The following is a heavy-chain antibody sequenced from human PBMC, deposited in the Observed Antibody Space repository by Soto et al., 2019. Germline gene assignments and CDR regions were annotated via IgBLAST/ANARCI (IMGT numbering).Heavy chain of an antibody. D-gene: IGHD5-12*01. CDR3: ARGAPDIVAPDKLPDGMDV. V-gene: IGHV1-18*04. CDR2: ISAYNGKV. Sequence: QVQLVQSGAEVKKPGASVKVSCKASGYDFTLYGMSWVRQAPGQGLEWMGWISAYNGKVESAERFQGRLTMTIDPSTSTVYMELRSLRVDDTAVYYCARGAPDIVAPDKLPDGMDVWGQGTAVTVSS. J-gene: IGHJ6*02. CDR1: GYDFTLYG.